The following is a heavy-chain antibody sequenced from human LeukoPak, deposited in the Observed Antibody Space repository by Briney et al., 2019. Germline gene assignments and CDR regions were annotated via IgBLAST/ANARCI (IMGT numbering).Heavy chain of an antibody. Sequence: PSETLSLTCTVSGGSISSSSYYWGWIRQPPGKGLEWIGRIYYSGSTYYNPSLKSRVTISVDTSKNQFSLKLSSVTAADTAVYYCASRSGRDAFDIWGQGIMVTVSS. D-gene: IGHD3-10*01. CDR2: IYYSGST. CDR3: ASRSGRDAFDI. J-gene: IGHJ3*02. V-gene: IGHV4-39*01. CDR1: GGSISSSSYY.